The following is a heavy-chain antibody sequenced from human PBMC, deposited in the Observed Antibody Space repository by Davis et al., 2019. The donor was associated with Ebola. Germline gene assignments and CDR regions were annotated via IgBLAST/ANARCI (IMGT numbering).Heavy chain of an antibody. J-gene: IGHJ4*01. D-gene: IGHD6-13*01. CDR1: GVSISSGSYY. CDR3: ARGIAAAGPFDY. CDR2: ISYSGNT. V-gene: IGHV4-39*01. Sequence: GSLRLSCTVSGVSISSGSYYWGWIRQAPGKGLEWIGSISYSGNTYYNPSLKSRVTLSVDTSKNQFSLKLSSVTAADTAVYYCARGIAAAGPFDYWGRGTLVTVSS.